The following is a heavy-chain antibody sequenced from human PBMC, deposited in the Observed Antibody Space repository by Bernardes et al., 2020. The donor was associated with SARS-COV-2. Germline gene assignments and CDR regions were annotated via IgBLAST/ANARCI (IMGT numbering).Heavy chain of an antibody. Sequence: GGSLRLSCAASGFTFSDYSMNWVRQAPGRGLEWVSYISIPGTTIYYADSVKGRFTISRDNAKSLLYLEMNSLRVEDTAMYYCVRDPTSDYWGQGTLVTVSS. CDR3: VRDPTSDY. J-gene: IGHJ4*02. CDR2: ISIPGTTI. V-gene: IGHV3-48*04. CDR1: GFTFSDYS.